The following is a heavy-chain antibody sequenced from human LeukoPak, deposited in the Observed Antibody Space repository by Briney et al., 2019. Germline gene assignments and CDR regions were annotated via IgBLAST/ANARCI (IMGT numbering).Heavy chain of an antibody. J-gene: IGHJ4*02. V-gene: IGHV3-11*01. CDR1: GFTFSDYY. CDR2: ISSSGSTI. D-gene: IGHD3-9*01. CDR3: ARTNNFDHYFDY. Sequence: GGSLRLSCAASGFTFSDYYMSWIRQAPGKGLEWVSYISSSGSTIYYADSVKGRFTISRDNAKSSLYLQMNSLRAKDTAVYYCARTNNFDHYFDYWGQGTLVTVSS.